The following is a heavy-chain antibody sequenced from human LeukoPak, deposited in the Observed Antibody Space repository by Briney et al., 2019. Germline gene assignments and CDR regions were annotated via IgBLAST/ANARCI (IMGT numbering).Heavy chain of an antibody. Sequence: SETLSLTCTVSDGSITNYDWSWVRQPPGKGLEFIGHVHYSGTANYNPSLRSRVTISIDTSKKHFFLKLKSVTAADTAVYYCARLKYWYFDLWGRGTLLTVSS. CDR1: DGSITNYD. V-gene: IGHV4-59*08. CDR2: VHYSGTA. J-gene: IGHJ2*01. CDR3: ARLKYWYFDL.